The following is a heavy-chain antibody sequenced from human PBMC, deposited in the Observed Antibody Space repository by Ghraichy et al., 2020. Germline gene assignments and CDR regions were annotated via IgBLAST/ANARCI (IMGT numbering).Heavy chain of an antibody. J-gene: IGHJ4*02. D-gene: IGHD3-10*01. CDR3: ARGGRLPNYFGSGNHPFFDY. Sequence: SETLSLTCAVSGGSVSSGGYSWSWIRQPPGKGLEWIGYMYHSGSTYYNPSLNSRVTMSLDRSKNQFSLNLESVTAADTAVYYCARGGRLPNYFGSGNHPFFDYWGQGTLVTVSP. V-gene: IGHV4-30-2*01. CDR2: MYHSGST. CDR1: GGSVSSGGYS.